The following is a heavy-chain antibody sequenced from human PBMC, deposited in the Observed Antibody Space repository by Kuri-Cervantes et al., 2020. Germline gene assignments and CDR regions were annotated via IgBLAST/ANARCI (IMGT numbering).Heavy chain of an antibody. Sequence: SETLSLTCTVSGGSISSYYWSWIRQPPGKGLEWIGYIYYSGSTNCNPSLKSRVTISVDTSKNQFSLKLSSVTAADTAVYYCARASLTGPHFDYWGQGTLVTVSS. CDR2: IYYSGST. D-gene: IGHD7-27*01. J-gene: IGHJ4*02. CDR1: GGSISSYY. CDR3: ARASLTGPHFDY. V-gene: IGHV4-59*01.